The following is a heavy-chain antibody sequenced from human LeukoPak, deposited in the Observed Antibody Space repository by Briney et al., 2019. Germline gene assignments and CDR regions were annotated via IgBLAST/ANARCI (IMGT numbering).Heavy chain of an antibody. CDR3: ARFPYYYDSSGYPDSAFDI. V-gene: IGHV4-59*01. J-gene: IGHJ3*02. Sequence: GSLRLSCAASGFTFSSYEMNWIRQPPGKGLEWIGYIYYSGSTNYNPSLKSRVTISVDTSKNQFSLKLSSVTAADTAVYYCARFPYYYDSSGYPDSAFDIWSQGTMVTVSS. D-gene: IGHD3-22*01. CDR1: GFTFSSYE. CDR2: IYYSGST.